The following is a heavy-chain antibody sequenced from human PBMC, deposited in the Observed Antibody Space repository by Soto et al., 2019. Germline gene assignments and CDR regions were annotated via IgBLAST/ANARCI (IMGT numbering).Heavy chain of an antibody. CDR3: ARDTVLTGMFDF. J-gene: IGHJ4*02. D-gene: IGHD4-17*01. Sequence: SETLSLTCTVSGGPIGSYHWSWARQPPGKGLEWIASVYYTGTTNYNPSLGSRVTISIAAPGNRFSMEITFVTAADTSIYYCARDTVLTGMFDFWGQGTLITVS. CDR1: GGPIGSYH. V-gene: IGHV4-59*01. CDR2: VYYTGTT.